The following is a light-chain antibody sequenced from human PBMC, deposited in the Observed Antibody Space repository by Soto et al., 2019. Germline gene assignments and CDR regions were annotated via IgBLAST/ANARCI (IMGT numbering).Light chain of an antibody. J-gene: IGKJ5*01. V-gene: IGKV3D-15*01. CDR3: QQRSNWPPIT. CDR2: GAT. Sequence: VVMTHSPATLSGSPGEIAALSFRGSQTVRDNLGWYQQKPGQPPRLLIYGATTRATGIPARFSGSGSGTEFTLTISSLQSEDFAVYYCQQRSNWPPITFGQGTRLEIK. CDR1: QTVRDN.